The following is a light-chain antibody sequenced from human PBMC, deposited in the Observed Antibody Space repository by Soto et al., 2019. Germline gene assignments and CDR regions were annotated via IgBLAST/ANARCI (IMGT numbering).Light chain of an antibody. CDR2: DVT. V-gene: IGLV2-11*01. J-gene: IGLJ1*01. CDR1: NNDIGIYNF. Sequence: QSALTQPRSVSGSPGQSVTISCTGTNNDIGIYNFVSWYQQHPGKAPKLIIYDVTARPSGVPDRFSGSKSGTTAYLTISGLQGEDEADYYCSSHNPIGTLQIFGPGTKLTVL. CDR3: SSHNPIGTLQI.